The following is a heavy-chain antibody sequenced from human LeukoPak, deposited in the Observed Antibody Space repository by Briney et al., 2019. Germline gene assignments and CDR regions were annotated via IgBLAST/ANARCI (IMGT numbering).Heavy chain of an antibody. J-gene: IGHJ4*02. V-gene: IGHV1-69*13. CDR3: ATLLPVAGKDY. CDR2: IIPIFGIA. CDR1: GGTFSSYA. D-gene: IGHD6-19*01. Sequence: ASVKVSCKASGGTFSSYAISWVRQAPGQGLEWMGGIIPIFGIANYAQKFQGRVTITADESTSTAYMELSSLRSEDTAVYYCATLLPVAGKDYWGQGTLVTVSS.